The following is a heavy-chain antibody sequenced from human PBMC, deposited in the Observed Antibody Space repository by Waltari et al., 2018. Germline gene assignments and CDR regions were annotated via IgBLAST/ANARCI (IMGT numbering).Heavy chain of an antibody. D-gene: IGHD2-2*01. J-gene: IGHJ3*02. V-gene: IGHV4-34*01. CDR3: ARDGPAADDAFDI. CDR1: GGSFSGYY. CDR2: INHSGST. Sequence: QVQLQQWGAGLLKPSETLSLTCAVYGGSFSGYYWSWIRQPPGKGLEWIGEINHSGSTNYNPSLKSRVTISVDTSKNQFSLKLSSVTAADTAVYYCARDGPAADDAFDIWGQGTMVTVSS.